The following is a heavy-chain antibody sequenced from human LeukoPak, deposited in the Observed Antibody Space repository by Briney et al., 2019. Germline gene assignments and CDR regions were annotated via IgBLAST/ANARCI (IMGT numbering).Heavy chain of an antibody. J-gene: IGHJ4*02. Sequence: GASVKVSCKASGYTFTSYYMHWVRQAPGQGLEWMGIINASGGSTSYAQKFQGRVTMTRDTSTSTVYMELSSLRSEDTAVYYCARDPHEGGILGSTSSFDYWGQGTLVTVSS. CDR3: ARDPHEGGILGSTSSFDY. CDR1: GYTFTSYY. D-gene: IGHD1-14*01. V-gene: IGHV1-46*01. CDR2: INASGGST.